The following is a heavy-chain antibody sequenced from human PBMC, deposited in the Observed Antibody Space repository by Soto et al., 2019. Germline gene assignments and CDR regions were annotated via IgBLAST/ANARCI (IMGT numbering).Heavy chain of an antibody. J-gene: IGHJ5*02. D-gene: IGHD3-22*01. CDR2: IYYSGST. CDR3: AGETQYYYDSSGYYDWFDP. Sequence: SETLSLTCTVSCGSISSGDYYWSWIRQPPGKGLEWIGYIYYSGSTYYNPSLKSRVTISVDTSKNQFSLKLSSVTAADTAVYYCAGETQYYYDSSGYYDWFDPWGQGTLVTVSS. V-gene: IGHV4-30-4*01. CDR1: CGSISSGDYY.